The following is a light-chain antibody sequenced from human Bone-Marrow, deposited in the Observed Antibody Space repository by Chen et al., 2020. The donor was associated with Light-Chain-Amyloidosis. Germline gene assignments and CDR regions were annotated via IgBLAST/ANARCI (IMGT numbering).Light chain of an antibody. J-gene: IGLJ2*01. Sequence: DLTQSPPVAVSPGQTARITCSGDDLPTKYAYWYQQKPGQAPVLVIHRDTERPSGISERFSGSSSGTTATLTISGVQAEDEADYHCQSADSSGTYEVIFGGGTKLTVL. V-gene: IGLV3-25*03. CDR2: RDT. CDR1: DLPTKY. CDR3: QSADSSGTYEVI.